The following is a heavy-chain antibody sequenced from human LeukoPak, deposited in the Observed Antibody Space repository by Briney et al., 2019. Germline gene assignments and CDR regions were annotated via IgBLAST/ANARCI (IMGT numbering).Heavy chain of an antibody. Sequence: SETLSLTYTVSGDSISNYNYHWGWIRQPPGKGLEWIGTIYYSGNTYYNPSLKSRVTMSVDTSKNQCSLRLSSVTATDTAVYYCARHPSGYVDYWGQGTLVTVSS. CDR2: IYYSGNT. D-gene: IGHD3-3*01. CDR1: GDSISNYNYH. CDR3: ARHPSGYVDY. V-gene: IGHV4-39*01. J-gene: IGHJ4*02.